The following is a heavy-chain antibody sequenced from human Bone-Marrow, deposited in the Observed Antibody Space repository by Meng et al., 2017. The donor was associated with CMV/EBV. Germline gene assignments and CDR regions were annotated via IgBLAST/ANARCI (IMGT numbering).Heavy chain of an antibody. CDR2: ISYDGSNK. V-gene: IGHV3-30*04. CDR3: ARAMMAAAPPSGY. CDR1: GFTFSSYA. J-gene: IGHJ4*02. D-gene: IGHD6-13*01. Sequence: GESLKISCAASGFTFSSYAMHWVRQAPGKGLEWVAVISYDGSNKYYADSVKGRFTISRDNSKNTLYLQMNSLRAEDTAVYYCARAMMAAAPPSGYWGQGTLATFSS.